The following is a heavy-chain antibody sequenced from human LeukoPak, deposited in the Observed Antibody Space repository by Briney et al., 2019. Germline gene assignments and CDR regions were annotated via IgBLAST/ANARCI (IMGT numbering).Heavy chain of an antibody. Sequence: GGSLRLSCAASGFTFSSYAMIWVRQAPGKGLEWVSSISSSSSYIYYADSVKGRFTISRDNAKNSLYLQMNSLRAEDTAVYYCARGRDYYGSGSYGGDYWGQGTLVTVSS. CDR3: ARGRDYYGSGSYGGDY. D-gene: IGHD3-10*01. CDR2: ISSSSSYI. J-gene: IGHJ4*02. CDR1: GFTFSSYA. V-gene: IGHV3-21*01.